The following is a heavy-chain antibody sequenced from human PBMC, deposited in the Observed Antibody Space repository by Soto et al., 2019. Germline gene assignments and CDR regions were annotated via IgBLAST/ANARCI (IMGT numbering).Heavy chain of an antibody. J-gene: IGHJ4*02. CDR2: ISGSGDNT. CDR3: AKDSGRGGGSVFNY. Sequence: EVQLLEFGGGLVQPGGSLRLSCAASGFTFSAYAMSWVRQAPGKGLEWVSAISGSGDNTYCAQSVKGRFTFSRDNSKNTLYLQMNSLKAEDTAVYYCAKDSGRGGGSVFNYWGQGTLVTVSS. D-gene: IGHD2-15*01. CDR1: GFTFSAYA. V-gene: IGHV3-23*01.